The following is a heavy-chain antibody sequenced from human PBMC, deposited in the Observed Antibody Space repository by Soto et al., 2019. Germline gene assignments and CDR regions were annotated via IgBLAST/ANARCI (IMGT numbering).Heavy chain of an antibody. CDR3: ARRTGPTSWNGMDV. CDR2: IYPGDSDT. V-gene: IGHV5-51*01. Sequence: XDSLKVSWKCSGNSFTSYWIGWVLQMPGKGLEWMGIIYPGDSDTRYSPSFQGQVTISADKSISTAYLQWSSLKASDTAMYYCARRTGPTSWNGMDVWAQGTTVTVSS. CDR1: GNSFTSYW. J-gene: IGHJ6*02. D-gene: IGHD1-1*01.